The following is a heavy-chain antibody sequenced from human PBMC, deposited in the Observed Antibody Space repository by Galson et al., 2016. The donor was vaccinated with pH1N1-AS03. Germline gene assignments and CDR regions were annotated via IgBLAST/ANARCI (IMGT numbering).Heavy chain of an antibody. J-gene: IGHJ4*02. CDR3: AKRPRSDDY. CDR1: GVTVSNNY. V-gene: IGHV3-53*01. CDR2: IYSGGTT. Sequence: CAASGVTVSNNYMSWVRQAPGQGLEWVSLIYSGGTTKYADSVKRRFTISRDNSKNTLYLQLNSLRVEDTAIYYCAKRPRSDDYWGQGTLVTVSS.